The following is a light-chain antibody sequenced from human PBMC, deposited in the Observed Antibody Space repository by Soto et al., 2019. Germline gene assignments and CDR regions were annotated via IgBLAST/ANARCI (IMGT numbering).Light chain of an antibody. V-gene: IGKV3-11*01. J-gene: IGKJ4*01. CDR2: DAS. Sequence: EIVLTQSPATLSLSPGERATLSCRASQSVSSYLAWYQQKPGQAPRLLIYDASNRATGIPARFSGSGSGTDITLTISRLAPDDFAVYCYQQRSDCPSTFGGGTKVQIK. CDR1: QSVSSY. CDR3: QQRSDCPST.